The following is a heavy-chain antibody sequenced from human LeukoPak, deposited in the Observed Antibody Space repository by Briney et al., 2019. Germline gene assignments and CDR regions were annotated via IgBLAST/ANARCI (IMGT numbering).Heavy chain of an antibody. CDR3: AKVDCGSPGCRRFDL. CDR2: ISASDVST. Sequence: GSLRLSCATSGFTFSSYVMSWVRQAPGKGLEWVSSISASDVSTYYADSVKGRFTISRDNSKNTLYLQMNSLRAEDTAVYFCAKVDCGSPGCRRFDLWGRGTLVTVSS. J-gene: IGHJ2*01. D-gene: IGHD2-2*01. CDR1: GFTFSSYV. V-gene: IGHV3-23*01.